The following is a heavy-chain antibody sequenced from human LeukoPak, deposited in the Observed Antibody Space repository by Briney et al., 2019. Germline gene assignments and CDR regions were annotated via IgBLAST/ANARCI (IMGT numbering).Heavy chain of an antibody. Sequence: PGGSLRLSCAASGFTFSSYWMSWVRQAPGKGLEWVANIKQDGSEKYYVDSVKGRFTISRDNAKNSLYLQMNSLRAEDTAVYYCARGNVDTAIAPAWYWGQGTLVTVSS. D-gene: IGHD5-18*01. J-gene: IGHJ4*02. CDR2: IKQDGSEK. CDR1: GFTFSSYW. CDR3: ARGNVDTAIAPAWY. V-gene: IGHV3-7*01.